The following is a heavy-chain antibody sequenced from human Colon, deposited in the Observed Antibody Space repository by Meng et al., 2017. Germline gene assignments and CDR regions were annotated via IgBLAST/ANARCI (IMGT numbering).Heavy chain of an antibody. D-gene: IGHD2/OR15-2a*01. J-gene: IGHJ4*02. Sequence: KVSCKGSGYSFSSYWIAWVRQMPGKGLEWMGIIYPDDSDARYSASFQGKVTMSVDKSITTAYMELTSLKASDTATYYCARPGSCPSTFFPLDHWGQGTPVTVSS. CDR2: IYPDDSDA. CDR1: GYSFSSYW. V-gene: IGHV5-51*01. CDR3: ARPGSCPSTFFPLDH.